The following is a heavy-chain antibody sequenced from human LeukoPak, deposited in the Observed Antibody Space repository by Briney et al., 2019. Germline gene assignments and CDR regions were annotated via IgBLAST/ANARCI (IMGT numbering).Heavy chain of an antibody. CDR2: IYYSGST. CDR3: ARHCGTIFGVVTHNWFDP. Sequence: PSETLSLTCTVSGGSISSSSYYWGWIRQPPGKGLEWIGGIYYSGSTYYNPSLKSRVTISVDTSKNQFSLKLSSVTAADTAVYYCARHCGTIFGVVTHNWFDPWGQGTLVTVSS. J-gene: IGHJ5*02. V-gene: IGHV4-39*01. D-gene: IGHD3-3*01. CDR1: GGSISSSSYY.